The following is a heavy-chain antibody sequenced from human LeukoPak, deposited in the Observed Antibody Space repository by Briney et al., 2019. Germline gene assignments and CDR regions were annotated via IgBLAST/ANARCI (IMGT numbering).Heavy chain of an antibody. CDR2: MNLDGSEK. J-gene: IGHJ4*02. CDR3: ARDATYCTNGVCYTRFDY. D-gene: IGHD2-8*01. CDR1: GFTFTSHW. Sequence: GRSLRLSCAVSGFTFTSHWMSWVRQAQGNGLEWVARMNLDGSEKYYVDSVKGRFTISRDNAKTSPYLEMNSLRAEDTAVYYCARDATYCTNGVCYTRFDYWGQGTLVTVSS. V-gene: IGHV3-7*01.